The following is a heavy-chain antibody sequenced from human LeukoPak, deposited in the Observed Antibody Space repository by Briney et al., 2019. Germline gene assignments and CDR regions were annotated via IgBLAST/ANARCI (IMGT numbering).Heavy chain of an antibody. Sequence: PGGSLRLSCAASGFTFSSYSMNWVRQAPGKGLEWCSSISSSSSYIYYADSGKGRLTISRDNAKNSLYLQMNCLRAEDTAVYYCARDGKLYCSGGSCYRDYYFDYWGQGTLVTVSS. J-gene: IGHJ4*02. CDR3: ARDGKLYCSGGSCYRDYYFDY. D-gene: IGHD2-15*01. CDR1: GFTFSSYS. V-gene: IGHV3-21*04. CDR2: ISSSSSYI.